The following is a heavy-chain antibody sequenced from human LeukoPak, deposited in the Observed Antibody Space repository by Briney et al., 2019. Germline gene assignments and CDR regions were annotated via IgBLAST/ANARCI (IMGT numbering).Heavy chain of an antibody. CDR3: ARELRFLEWLFAWFDP. Sequence: SETLSLTCAVYGGSFSGYYWSWIRQPPGKGLEWIGEINHSGSTNYNPSLKSRVAISVDTSKNQFSLKLSSATAADTAVYYCARELRFLEWLFAWFDPWGQGTLVTVSS. V-gene: IGHV4-34*01. CDR1: GGSFSGYY. D-gene: IGHD3-3*01. J-gene: IGHJ5*02. CDR2: INHSGST.